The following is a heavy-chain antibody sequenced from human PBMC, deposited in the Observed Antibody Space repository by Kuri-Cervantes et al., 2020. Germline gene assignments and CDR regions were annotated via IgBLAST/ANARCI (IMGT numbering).Heavy chain of an antibody. Sequence: GESLKISCAASGFTFSSYAMHWVRQAPGKGLEWVAVISYDGSNKYYADSVKGRFTISRDNSKNTLYLQMNSLRAEDTAVYYCARGRAPHRYYYYMDVWGKGTTVTVSS. J-gene: IGHJ6*03. CDR3: ARGRAPHRYYYYMDV. V-gene: IGHV3-30*01. CDR1: GFTFSSYA. CDR2: ISYDGSNK.